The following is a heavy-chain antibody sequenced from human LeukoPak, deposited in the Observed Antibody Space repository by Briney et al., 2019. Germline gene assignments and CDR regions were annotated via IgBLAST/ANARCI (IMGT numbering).Heavy chain of an antibody. CDR2: ISTSGST. V-gene: IGHV4-61*02. Sequence: SETLSLTCTVSGGSFSSDYDYWSWIRQPAGKGLERIGRISTSGSTNYNPSLKSRVTISVDTSKNQFSLRLNSVTAADTAVYYCARDGETRGPIYYYHYMDVWGKGTTVTVSS. CDR1: GGSFSSDYDY. CDR3: ARDGETRGPIYYYHYMDV. J-gene: IGHJ6*03. D-gene: IGHD3-10*01.